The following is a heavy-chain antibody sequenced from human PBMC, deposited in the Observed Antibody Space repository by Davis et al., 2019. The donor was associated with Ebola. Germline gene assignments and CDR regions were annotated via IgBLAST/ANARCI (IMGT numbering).Heavy chain of an antibody. CDR2: IWYDGSNK. Sequence: GESLKISCAASGFTFRSYAMHWVRQAPGKGLEWVAVIWYDGSNKYYADSVKGRFTISRDNSKNTLYLQMNSLRAEDTAVYYCARMLSYGSEGYYYYHYGMDVWGQGTTVTVSS. V-gene: IGHV3-33*08. CDR1: GFTFRSYA. D-gene: IGHD3-10*01. CDR3: ARMLSYGSEGYYYYHYGMDV. J-gene: IGHJ6*02.